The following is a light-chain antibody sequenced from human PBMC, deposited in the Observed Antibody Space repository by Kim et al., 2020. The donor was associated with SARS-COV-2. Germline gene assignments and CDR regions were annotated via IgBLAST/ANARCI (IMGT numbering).Light chain of an antibody. V-gene: IGLV1-44*01. J-gene: IGLJ3*02. Sequence: HRVVNSGSGTPSNIQSNLVTWYQLVPGPAPKLLIFSNNQRPSGVPDRFSGSKSGSSASLAISGLQSDDEADYYCATWDDNVSGRVFGGGTKLTVL. CDR1: PSNIQSNL. CDR3: ATWDDNVSGRV. CDR2: SNN.